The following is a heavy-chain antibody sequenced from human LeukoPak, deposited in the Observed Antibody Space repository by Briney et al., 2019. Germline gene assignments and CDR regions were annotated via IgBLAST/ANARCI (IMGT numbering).Heavy chain of an antibody. Sequence: SETLSLTCTVSGGSISSSSYYWGWSRQPPGKGLEWIGSIYYSGSTYYNPSLKSRVTISVDTSKNQFSLKLSSVTAADTAVYYCARQNLGLPFDYWGQGTLVTVSS. J-gene: IGHJ4*02. CDR2: IYYSGST. CDR1: GGSISSSSYY. V-gene: IGHV4-39*01. CDR3: ARQNLGLPFDY.